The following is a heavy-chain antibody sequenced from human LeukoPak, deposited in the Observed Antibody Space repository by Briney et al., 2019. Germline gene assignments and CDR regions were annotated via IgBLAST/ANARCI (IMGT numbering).Heavy chain of an antibody. CDR3: ARWWGFDP. V-gene: IGHV4-34*01. J-gene: IGHJ5*02. D-gene: IGHD2-15*01. CDR1: GGSFSGYY. CDR2: INHSGST. Sequence: SETLSPTCVVYGGSFSGYYWTWIRQPPGKGLEWIGEINHSGSTNYNPSLKSRVTISVDTSKNQFSLKLSSVTAADTAVYYCARWWGFDPWGQGTLVTVSS.